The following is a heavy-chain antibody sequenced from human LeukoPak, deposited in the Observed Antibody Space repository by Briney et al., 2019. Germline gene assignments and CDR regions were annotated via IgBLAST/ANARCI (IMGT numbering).Heavy chain of an antibody. CDR2: ISGSGTRS. CDR3: AREPQGFDH. Sequence: GGSLRLSCAASGFTFGDYFMSWIRQAPGKGLEWVSYISGSGTRSDYADSVKGRFTISRDNAKNSLYLQMSSLRVEDTAVYYCAREPQGFDHWGQGTLVTVSS. J-gene: IGHJ4*02. CDR1: GFTFGDYF. V-gene: IGHV3-11*01.